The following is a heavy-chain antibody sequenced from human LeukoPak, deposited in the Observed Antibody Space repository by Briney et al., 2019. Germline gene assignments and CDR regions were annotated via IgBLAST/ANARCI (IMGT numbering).Heavy chain of an antibody. Sequence: SQTLSLTCTVSGGSISSGSYYWRWIRQPAGKGLEWIGRIYTSGNTNYNPSLKSRVTISVDTSKNQFSLKLSSVTAADTAVYYCARDSAYYDSSGYLKEDWFDPWGQGTLVTVSS. CDR2: IYTSGNT. J-gene: IGHJ5*02. CDR3: ARDSAYYDSSGYLKEDWFDP. CDR1: GGSISSGSYY. D-gene: IGHD3-22*01. V-gene: IGHV4-61*02.